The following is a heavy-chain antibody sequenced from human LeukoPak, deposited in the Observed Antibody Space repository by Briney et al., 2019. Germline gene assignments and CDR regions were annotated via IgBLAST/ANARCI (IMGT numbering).Heavy chain of an antibody. Sequence: GGSLRLSCAASRLTFSSFWMSWVRQVPGKGLEWVANIKPDGSEKYYVESVKGRFAISRDNAKNSLYLQMNTLRVEDTAVYYCAKDRFYSNGWDAFDVWGQGTMVTVSS. CDR1: RLTFSSFW. V-gene: IGHV3-7*03. J-gene: IGHJ3*01. CDR2: IKPDGSEK. D-gene: IGHD6-19*01. CDR3: AKDRFYSNGWDAFDV.